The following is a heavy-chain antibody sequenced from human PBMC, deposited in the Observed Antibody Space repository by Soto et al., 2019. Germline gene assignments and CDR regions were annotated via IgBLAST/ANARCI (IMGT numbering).Heavy chain of an antibody. CDR3: ARGQRGYCSGGSCYHFDY. CDR1: GGSFSGYY. J-gene: IGHJ4*02. V-gene: IGHV4-34*01. CDR2: INHSGST. Sequence: TSETLSLTCAVYGGSFSGYYWSWIRQPPGKGLEWIGEINHSGSTNYNPSLKSRVTISVDTSKNQFSLKLSSVTAADTAVYYCARGQRGYCSGGSCYHFDYWGQGTLVTGSS. D-gene: IGHD2-15*01.